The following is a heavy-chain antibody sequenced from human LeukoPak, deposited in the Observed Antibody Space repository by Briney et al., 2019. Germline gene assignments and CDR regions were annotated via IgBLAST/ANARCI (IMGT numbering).Heavy chain of an antibody. V-gene: IGHV4-39*02. Sequence: SETLSLTCTVSGVSTSSSNSYWGWIRQPPGKGLEWIGSIYYSGNTYYNASLKSQVSISMDTSKNQFSLKLSSVTAADTAVYYCARDSIMITFGGVIDQEALFDYWGQGTLVTVSS. CDR3: ARDSIMITFGGVIDQEALFDY. D-gene: IGHD3-16*02. CDR2: IYYSGNT. J-gene: IGHJ4*02. CDR1: GVSTSSSNSY.